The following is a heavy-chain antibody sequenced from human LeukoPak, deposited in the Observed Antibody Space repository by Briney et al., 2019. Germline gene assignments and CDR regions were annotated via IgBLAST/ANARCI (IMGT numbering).Heavy chain of an antibody. CDR2: IIPILGIA. V-gene: IGHV1-69*04. D-gene: IGHD3-22*01. J-gene: IGHJ4*02. CDR3: ARSDSGYYYGPFDY. Sequence: GASVKVSCKASGCTFSSYAISWVRQAPGQGLEWMGRIIPILGIANYAQKFQGRVTITADKSTSTAYMELSSLRSEDTAVYYCARSDSGYYYGPFDYWGQGTLVTVSS. CDR1: GCTFSSYA.